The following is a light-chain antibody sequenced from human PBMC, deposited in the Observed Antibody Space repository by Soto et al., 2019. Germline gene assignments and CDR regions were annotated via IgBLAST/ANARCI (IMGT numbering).Light chain of an antibody. Sequence: QSVLTRPASVSGSPGQSITIPCTGTNSDVGGYNYVSWYQHHQGKAPKLMIYEVFNRPSGVSSRFSGSKSGSTASLTISGLQAEDEADYSCSSYTTTNTLYVFGTGTKLTVL. J-gene: IGLJ1*01. V-gene: IGLV2-14*01. CDR3: SSYTTTNTLYV. CDR1: NSDVGGYNY. CDR2: EVF.